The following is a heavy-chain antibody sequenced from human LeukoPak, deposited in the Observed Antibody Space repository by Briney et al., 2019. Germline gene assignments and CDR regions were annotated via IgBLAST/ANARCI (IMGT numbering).Heavy chain of an antibody. J-gene: IGHJ6*02. CDR3: ARAYCSGGSCYRYYYYGMDV. D-gene: IGHD2-15*01. Sequence: GESLKISCQGSGYSFNTYWIGWVRQMPGKGLEYMGIIYPGDSDTRYSPSFQGQVTISADKSISTAYLQWSSLKASDTAMYYCARAYCSGGSCYRYYYYGMDVWGQGTTVTVSS. CDR1: GYSFNTYW. V-gene: IGHV5-51*01. CDR2: IYPGDSDT.